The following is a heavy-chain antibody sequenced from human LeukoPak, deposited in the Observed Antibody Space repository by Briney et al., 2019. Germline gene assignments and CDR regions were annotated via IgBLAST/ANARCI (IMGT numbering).Heavy chain of an antibody. CDR1: GYTFTDYY. J-gene: IGHJ4*02. V-gene: IGHV1-2*02. CDR2: INPSSGAT. D-gene: IGHD6-6*01. Sequence: ASVKVSCKASGYTFTDYYIHWVRQAPGQGLEWIGWINPSSGATDYAQNFQGRVTMTRDTSISTAYMELSRLRSDDTAVYYCARDLGVTVRPFSLFYWGQGTLVTVSS. CDR3: ARDLGVTVRPFSLFY.